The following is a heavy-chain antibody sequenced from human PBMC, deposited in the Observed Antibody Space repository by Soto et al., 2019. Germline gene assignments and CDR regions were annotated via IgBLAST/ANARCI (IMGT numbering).Heavy chain of an antibody. V-gene: IGHV5-10-1*01. CDR1: GYSFTSYW. J-gene: IGHJ6*04. CDR3: ARLGFDYDFLSGFYNVQQYYGIDV. Sequence: PGESLKISCKGSGYSFTSYWISWVRQMPGKGLEWMGRIDPSDSYTNYSPSFQGHVTISADKSISTAYLQWSSLKASDTAMYYCARLGFDYDFLSGFYNVQQYYGIDVWGKGTTVTVSS. CDR2: IDPSDSYT. D-gene: IGHD3-3*01.